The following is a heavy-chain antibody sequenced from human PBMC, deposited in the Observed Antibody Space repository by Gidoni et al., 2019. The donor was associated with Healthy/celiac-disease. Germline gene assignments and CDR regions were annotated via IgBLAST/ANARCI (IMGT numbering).Heavy chain of an antibody. CDR2: ISWNSGSI. Sequence: EVQLVESGGGLVQPGRSLRLSCAASGFTFDDYAMHWVRQAPGKGLEWVSGISWNSGSIGYADSVKGRFTISRDNAKNSLYLQMNSLRAEDMALYYCAKAVWGGIAVGGFDYWGQGTLVTVSS. CDR1: GFTFDDYA. J-gene: IGHJ4*02. D-gene: IGHD6-19*01. V-gene: IGHV3-9*03. CDR3: AKAVWGGIAVGGFDY.